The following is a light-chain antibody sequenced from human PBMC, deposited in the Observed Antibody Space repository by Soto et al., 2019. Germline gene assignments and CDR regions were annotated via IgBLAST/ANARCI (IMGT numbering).Light chain of an antibody. CDR3: QHWNDYSWT. Sequence: MTQSPSTLSASVGDRVTITCRASQSISIWLAWYQQKPGKAPNLLICKTSSLETGVPSRFSGSGSGTEFTLTISSLQPDDFATYYCQHWNDYSWTFGQGTKVEVK. CDR2: KTS. J-gene: IGKJ1*01. V-gene: IGKV1-5*03. CDR1: QSISIW.